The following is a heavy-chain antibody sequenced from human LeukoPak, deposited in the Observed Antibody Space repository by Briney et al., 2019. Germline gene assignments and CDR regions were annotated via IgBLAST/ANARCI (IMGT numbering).Heavy chain of an antibody. J-gene: IGHJ4*02. Sequence: GASVKVSCKASGYTFTNYDINWVRQAAGQGLEWMGWMNPNSGDTGYVGKFQGRVTMTRDTSMNTAYMELSSLRSEDTAVYYCTRSGFGGGVHFDYWGQGTLVTVSS. D-gene: IGHD3-16*01. V-gene: IGHV1-8*01. CDR1: GYTFTNYD. CDR3: TRSGFGGGVHFDY. CDR2: MNPNSGDT.